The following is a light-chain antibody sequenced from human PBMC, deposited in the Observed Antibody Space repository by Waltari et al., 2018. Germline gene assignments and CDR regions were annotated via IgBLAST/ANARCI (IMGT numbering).Light chain of an antibody. V-gene: IGLV3-1*01. CDR2: EDT. CDR3: QVWDGITSTWV. CDR1: KLGDKY. Sequence: SYELTQPPSVSVSSGQTAIITCSGDKLGDKYVCWYQQKPGQSPVLIIYEDTMRPSGFPERFSGSNSGNTATLTISGTQTLDEADYYCQVWDGITSTWVFGGGTRLTVL. J-gene: IGLJ3*02.